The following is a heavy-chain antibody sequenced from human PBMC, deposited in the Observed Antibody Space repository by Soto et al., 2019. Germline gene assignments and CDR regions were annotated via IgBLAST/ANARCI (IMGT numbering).Heavy chain of an antibody. D-gene: IGHD4-17*01. V-gene: IGHV3-23*01. CDR3: AKHPVSGDYSWYFDL. J-gene: IGHJ2*01. Sequence: EVQLLESGGGMVQPGGSLRLACAVSGFTISNNAMSWVRQAPGKGLEWVSSIGGAGGNTHDADSVKGRFTISRDNSKTTLYLQMTRLTAADTGVYYCAKHPVSGDYSWYFDLWGRGTLVTVSS. CDR2: IGGAGGNT. CDR1: GFTISNNA.